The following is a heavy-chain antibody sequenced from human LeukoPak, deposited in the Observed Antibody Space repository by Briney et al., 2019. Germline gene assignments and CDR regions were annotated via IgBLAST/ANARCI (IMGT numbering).Heavy chain of an antibody. CDR3: ARDSAMVRGVSPSRYFDL. J-gene: IGHJ2*01. CDR1: GYTFTSYG. V-gene: IGHV1-18*01. Sequence: ASVKVSCKASGYTFTSYGISWVRQAPGPGLEWMGRISAYNGNTNYAQKLQGRVTMTTDTSTSTAYMELRSLRSDDTAVYYCARDSAMVRGVSPSRYFDLWGRGTLVTVSS. CDR2: ISAYNGNT. D-gene: IGHD3-10*01.